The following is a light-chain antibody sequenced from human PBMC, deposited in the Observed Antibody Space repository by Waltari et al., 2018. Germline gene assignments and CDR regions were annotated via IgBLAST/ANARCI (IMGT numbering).Light chain of an antibody. CDR2: AAS. CDR1: RGISSS. CDR3: QQVNTYSWT. Sequence: DIHLTQSPSYLSASVGDSVTITCRASRGISSSLAWYQQKPGKAPKLLIYAASTLQSGVPLRFSGSGSGTKFTLTISSLQPEDFATYYCQQVNTYSWTFGQGTKVEIK. J-gene: IGKJ1*01. V-gene: IGKV1-9*01.